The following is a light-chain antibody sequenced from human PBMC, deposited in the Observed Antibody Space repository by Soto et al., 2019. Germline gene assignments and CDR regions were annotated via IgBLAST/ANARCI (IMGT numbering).Light chain of an antibody. Sequence: QSVLTQPPSASGTPGPRVTISCSGSSSNIGSNPVNWYQQLPGTAHKLLIYSNNQRPSGVPDRCSGSKSGTSASPAISGPQSEGEADYYCGGWDDGPNGSYVFGAGTKLTVI. J-gene: IGLJ1*01. CDR3: GGWDDGPNGSYV. V-gene: IGLV1-44*01. CDR1: SSNIGSNP. CDR2: SNN.